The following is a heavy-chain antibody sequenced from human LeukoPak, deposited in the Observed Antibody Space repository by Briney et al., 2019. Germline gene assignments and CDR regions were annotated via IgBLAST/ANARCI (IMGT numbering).Heavy chain of an antibody. V-gene: IGHV1-8*01. CDR3: ARDVAAAAGGYFDY. D-gene: IGHD2-15*01. CDR1: GYTFTSYD. Sequence: ASVKVSCKASGYTFTSYDINWVRQATGQGLEWMGWMNPNSGNTGYAQKFQGRVAMTRNTSISTAYMELSSLRSEDTAVYYCARDVAAAAGGYFDYWGQGTLVTVSS. J-gene: IGHJ4*02. CDR2: MNPNSGNT.